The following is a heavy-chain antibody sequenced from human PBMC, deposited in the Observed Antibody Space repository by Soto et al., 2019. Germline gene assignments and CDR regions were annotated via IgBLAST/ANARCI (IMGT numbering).Heavy chain of an antibody. V-gene: IGHV4-59*01. Sequence: SETLSLTCTVSGGSISSYYWSWIRQPPGKGLEWIGYIYYSGSTNYNPSLKSRVTISVDTSKNQFSLKLSSVTAADTAVYYCARVEMVRGVGAFDIWGQGTMVTVSS. CDR1: GGSISSYY. CDR2: IYYSGST. D-gene: IGHD3-10*01. CDR3: ARVEMVRGVGAFDI. J-gene: IGHJ3*02.